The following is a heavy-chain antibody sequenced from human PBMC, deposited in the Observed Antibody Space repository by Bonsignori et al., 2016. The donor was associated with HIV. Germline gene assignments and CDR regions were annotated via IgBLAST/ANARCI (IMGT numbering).Heavy chain of an antibody. J-gene: IGHJ3*02. V-gene: IGHV4-34*01. D-gene: IGHD1-1*01. Sequence: WIRQPPGKGLEWIGEINHSGSTNYNPSLKSRVTISVDTSKNQFSLKLSSVTAADTAVYYCASQLEAFDIWGQGTMVTVSS. CDR3: ASQLEAFDI. CDR2: INHSGST.